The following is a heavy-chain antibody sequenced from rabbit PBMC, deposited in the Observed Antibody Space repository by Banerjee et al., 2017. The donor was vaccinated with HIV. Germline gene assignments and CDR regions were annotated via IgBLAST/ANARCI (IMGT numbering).Heavy chain of an antibody. Sequence: QSLEXSGGDLVXPGASLTLTCXXSGFSFSSSYYMCWVRQAPGKGLEWIACIYGGSSGSTYYASWAKGRFTISKTSSTTVTLQVTSLTAADTATYFCARDLGYVATNLWGPGTLVTVS. D-gene: IGHD6-1*01. J-gene: IGHJ4*01. V-gene: IGHV1S40*01. CDR3: ARDLGYVATNL. CDR1: GFSFSSSYY. CDR2: IYGGSSGST.